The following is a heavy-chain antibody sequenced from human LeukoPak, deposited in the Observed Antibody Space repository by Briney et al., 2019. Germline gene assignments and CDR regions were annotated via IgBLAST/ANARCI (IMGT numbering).Heavy chain of an antibody. Sequence: PGGSLRLSCAASGFTFDDYGMSWVRQAPGKGLEWVSGINWNGGSTGYADSVKGRFTISRDNAKNSLYLQMNSLRAEDTALYYCARERGGYGTGYYYYYIDVWGKGTTVTVSS. CDR2: INWNGGST. CDR1: GFTFDDYG. CDR3: ARERGGYGTGYYYYYIDV. J-gene: IGHJ6*03. D-gene: IGHD5-12*01. V-gene: IGHV3-20*04.